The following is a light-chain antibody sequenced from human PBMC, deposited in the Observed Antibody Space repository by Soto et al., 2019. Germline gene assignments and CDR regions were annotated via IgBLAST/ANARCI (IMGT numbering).Light chain of an antibody. CDR1: QSSSTY. Sequence: DIQMTQSPSSLSASVGDRVTITCRASQSSSTYFNWYQQKPGKAPKLLIYDASRLQSGVPSRFSGSGSGTDFTLTISSLQPEDVATYYCQQSYSIPFTFGPGTKLYIK. CDR3: QQSYSIPFT. CDR2: DAS. V-gene: IGKV1-39*01. J-gene: IGKJ3*01.